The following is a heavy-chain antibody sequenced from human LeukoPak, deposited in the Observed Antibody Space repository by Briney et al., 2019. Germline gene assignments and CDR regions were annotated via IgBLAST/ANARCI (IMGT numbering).Heavy chain of an antibody. D-gene: IGHD2-2*01. J-gene: IGHJ4*02. Sequence: ASVKVSCKASGYTFTDYYMHWVRQAPGQGFEWVGWINPNDGDTNYAQKFQGRVTMTRDTSISTAHMEVSRLRSDDTAVYYCARANFLYCSSTTCLFDYWGQGTLVTVSS. CDR3: ARANFLYCSSTTCLFDY. CDR1: GYTFTDYY. CDR2: INPNDGDT. V-gene: IGHV1-2*02.